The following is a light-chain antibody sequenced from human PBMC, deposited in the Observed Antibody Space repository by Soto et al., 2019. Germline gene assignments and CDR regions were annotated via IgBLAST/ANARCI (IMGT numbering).Light chain of an antibody. V-gene: IGLV2-23*02. J-gene: IGLJ7*01. CDR2: AVS. CDR1: SRAVGSHNL. Sequence: QSALNQPASVSGSPGQSITISCTGTSRAVGSHNLVSWYQQQPGQAPKRMIYAVSKRLLGVSTRFSASKSGNTAPLTISGVQARYAGDYYRFSYGGSRAFFGVGTHLTVL. CDR3: FSYGGSRAF.